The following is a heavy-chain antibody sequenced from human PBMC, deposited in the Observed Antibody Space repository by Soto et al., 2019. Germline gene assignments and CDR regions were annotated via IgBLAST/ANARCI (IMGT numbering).Heavy chain of an antibody. CDR3: ARRSMVRGVIIESWFDP. CDR2: IYYSGST. V-gene: IGHV4-59*08. D-gene: IGHD3-10*01. J-gene: IGHJ5*02. Sequence: SETLSLTCTVSGGSISSYYWSWIRQPPGKGLEWIGYIYYSGSTNYNPSLKSRVTISVDTSKNQFSLKLSSVTAADTAVYYCARRSMVRGVIIESWFDPWGQGTLVTVSS. CDR1: GGSISSYY.